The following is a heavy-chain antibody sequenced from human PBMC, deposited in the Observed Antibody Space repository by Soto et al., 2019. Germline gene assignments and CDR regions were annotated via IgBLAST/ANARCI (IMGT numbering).Heavy chain of an antibody. CDR2: ISSNGGST. Sequence: GGSLRLSCPASGFTFSSYAMHWVRQAPGKGLEYVSAISSNGGSTYYADSVKGRFTISRDNSKNTLYLQMSSLRAEDTAVYYCVKDLGVTTFDYWGQGTLVTVSS. J-gene: IGHJ4*02. D-gene: IGHD3-16*01. CDR3: VKDLGVTTFDY. CDR1: GFTFSSYA. V-gene: IGHV3-64D*06.